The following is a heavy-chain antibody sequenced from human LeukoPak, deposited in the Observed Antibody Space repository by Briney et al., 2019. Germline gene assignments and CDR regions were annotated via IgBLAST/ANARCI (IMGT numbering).Heavy chain of an antibody. CDR2: IYYGGST. Sequence: KSSETLSLPCTVSGGSISSSSYYWGWIRQPPGKGLEWIGSIYYGGSTYYNPSLKSRITISVATSKNQFSLTLSTVTAAGTAVYYCARSHIQLSYCFDYWGQGTLVTVSS. CDR3: ARSHIQLSYCFDY. J-gene: IGHJ4*02. CDR1: GGSISSSSYY. V-gene: IGHV4-39*07. D-gene: IGHD5-18*01.